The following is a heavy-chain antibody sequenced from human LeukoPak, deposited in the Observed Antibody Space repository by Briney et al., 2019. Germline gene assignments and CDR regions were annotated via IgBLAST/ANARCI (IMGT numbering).Heavy chain of an antibody. D-gene: IGHD6-25*01. CDR3: SNRGAALAYDY. Sequence: SGPTLANPTQPLTLTFTFPGFSLSTSRVGVGWLRQPPGKALEWLALIYWDDDKRHRASQKSRPTIQKDTPKKQVVPTMTNLAPVDTGTFYWSNRGAALAYDYWGQGTLVTVSS. V-gene: IGHV2-5*02. J-gene: IGHJ4*02. CDR1: GFSLSTSRVG. CDR2: IYWDDDK.